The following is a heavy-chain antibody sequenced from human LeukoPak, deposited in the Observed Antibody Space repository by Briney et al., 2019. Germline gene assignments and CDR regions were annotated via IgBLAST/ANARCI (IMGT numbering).Heavy chain of an antibody. D-gene: IGHD5-18*01. J-gene: IGHJ6*02. CDR3: ARALPSGYRTASYYYGMDV. Sequence: GASVKVSCKASGYTFTSYDINWVRQATGQGLEWMGWMNPNSGNTGYAQKFQGGVTMTRNTSISTAYMELSSLRSEDTAVYYCARALPSGYRTASYYYGMDVWGQGTTVTVSS. V-gene: IGHV1-8*01. CDR1: GYTFTSYD. CDR2: MNPNSGNT.